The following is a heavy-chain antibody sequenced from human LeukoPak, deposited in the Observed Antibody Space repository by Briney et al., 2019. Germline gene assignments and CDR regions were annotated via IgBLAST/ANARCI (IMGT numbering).Heavy chain of an antibody. CDR3: AKGHDDFRQFDF. CDR2: IIPIFGTG. V-gene: IGHV1-69*13. D-gene: IGHD3-3*01. CDR1: GGTFANYA. J-gene: IGHJ4*02. Sequence: GASVKVSCKASGGTFANYAISWARKAPGQGLEWMGGIIPIFGTGHSAQKFQGRVTITADESTRTTHMELRSLRSDDTAVYYCAKGHDDFRQFDFWGQGTLVTVSS.